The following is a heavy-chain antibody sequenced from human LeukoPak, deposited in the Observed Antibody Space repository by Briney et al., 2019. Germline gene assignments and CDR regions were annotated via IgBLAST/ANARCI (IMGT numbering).Heavy chain of an antibody. J-gene: IGHJ5*01. Sequence: ASVKVSCKASGYTFTTYAMNWVRQAPGQGLEWMGWINTNTGNPAYAQSFTGRFVFSLDTSVSTAYLQISSLKAEDTAVYYCARAYQPLGGLSFPDSWGQGTLVTVSS. V-gene: IGHV7-4-1*02. CDR3: ARAYQPLGGLSFPDS. CDR1: GYTFTTYA. D-gene: IGHD3-16*02. CDR2: INTNTGNP.